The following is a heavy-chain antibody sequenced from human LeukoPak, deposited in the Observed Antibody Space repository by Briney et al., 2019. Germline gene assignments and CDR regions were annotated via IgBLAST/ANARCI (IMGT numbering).Heavy chain of an antibody. V-gene: IGHV4-59*01. CDR1: GGSMNNYY. CDR2: IYYSGST. CDR3: ARENRYCTGGNCYETLDY. J-gene: IGHJ4*02. D-gene: IGHD2-15*01. Sequence: KPSETLSLTCTVSGGSMNNYYWSWIRQTPGKGLEWIGYIYYSGSTNYNPSPQGRVLISVDTSKNQFSLKMTSVTAADTAVYYCARENRYCTGGNCYETLDYWGQGTLVTVSS.